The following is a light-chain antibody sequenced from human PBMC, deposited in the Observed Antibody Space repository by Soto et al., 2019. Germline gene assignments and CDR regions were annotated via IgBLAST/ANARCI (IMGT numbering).Light chain of an antibody. J-gene: IGKJ4*01. Sequence: EIVLTQSPGTLSVSPGDRVTLSCRASQSVDINLAWYQQRAGQAPRLLVYGASTKATDMPGRFSGRGSGTDFTLTISRLEPEDFAVYYCQQYGHSPLTFGGGTKVDIK. CDR1: QSVDIN. CDR2: GAS. CDR3: QQYGHSPLT. V-gene: IGKV3-20*01.